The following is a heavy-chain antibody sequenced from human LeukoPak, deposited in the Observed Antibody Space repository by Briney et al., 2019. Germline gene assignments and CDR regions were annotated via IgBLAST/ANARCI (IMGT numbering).Heavy chain of an antibody. V-gene: IGHV4-34*01. J-gene: IGHJ4*02. Sequence: SETLSLTCAVYGGSFSGYYWSWIRQPPGKGLEWIGEINHSGSTNYNPSLKSRVTISVDTSKNQLSLKLSSVTAADTAVYYCARGGTGAVAGSVHFDYWGQGTLVTVSS. CDR1: GGSFSGYY. CDR3: ARGGTGAVAGSVHFDY. CDR2: INHSGST. D-gene: IGHD6-19*01.